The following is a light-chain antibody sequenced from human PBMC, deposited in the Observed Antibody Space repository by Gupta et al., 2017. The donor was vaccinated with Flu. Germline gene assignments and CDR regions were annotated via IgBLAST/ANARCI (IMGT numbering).Light chain of an antibody. CDR2: DAS. J-gene: IGKJ3*01. CDR1: ESVSSY. CDR3: QQRRPPGT. Sequence: EVFLTHSPAPLSSSPGERAILSCRASESVSSYLAWYHQKPGLPPRLLIYDASNRATGIPTIPLTSSRLEHEDVAFYYRQQRRPPGTFGHGTXVDIK. V-gene: IGKV3-11*01.